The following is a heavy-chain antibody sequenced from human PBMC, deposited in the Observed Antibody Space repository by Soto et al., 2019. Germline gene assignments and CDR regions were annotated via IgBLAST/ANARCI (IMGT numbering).Heavy chain of an antibody. CDR2: ISGSGGST. CDR3: AKSRIEALGPGAIDI. V-gene: IGHV3-23*01. J-gene: IGHJ3*02. D-gene: IGHD6-13*01. CDR1: IFTFSNYA. Sequence: PGGSLRLSCAASIFTFSNYAMSWVRQAPGKGLEWVSTISGSGGSTYYADSVKGRFTISRDNSRDTLYLQMNSLRVEDTAIYYCAKSRIEALGPGAIDIWVQGTMVTVSS.